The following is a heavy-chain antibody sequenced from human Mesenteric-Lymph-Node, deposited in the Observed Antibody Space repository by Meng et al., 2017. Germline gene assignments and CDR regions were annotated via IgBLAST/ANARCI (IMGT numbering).Heavy chain of an antibody. J-gene: IGHJ4*02. D-gene: IGHD7-27*01. Sequence: SETLSLTCAVYGGSFSGYYWSWIRQPPGKGLEWIGEINHSGSTNYNPSLKSRLTMSMDTSKNHFSLKLSSVTAADTAAYYCGRDNWGSIDYWGQGMMVTVSS. V-gene: IGHV4-34*01. CDR3: GRDNWGSIDY. CDR2: INHSGST. CDR1: GGSFSGYY.